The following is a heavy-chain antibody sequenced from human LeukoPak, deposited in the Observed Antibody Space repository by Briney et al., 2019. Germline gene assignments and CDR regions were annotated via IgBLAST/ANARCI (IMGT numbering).Heavy chain of an antibody. D-gene: IGHD3-10*01. CDR3: ARYHGSGSYLSWFDP. J-gene: IGHJ5*02. CDR1: GGSISSYY. Sequence: SETLSLTCTVSGGSISSYYWSWIRQPAGKGLEWIGRIYTSGSTNYNPSLKSRVTMSVDTSKNQFSLKLSSVTAADTAVYYCARYHGSGSYLSWFDPWGQGTLVTVSS. CDR2: IYTSGST. V-gene: IGHV4-4*07.